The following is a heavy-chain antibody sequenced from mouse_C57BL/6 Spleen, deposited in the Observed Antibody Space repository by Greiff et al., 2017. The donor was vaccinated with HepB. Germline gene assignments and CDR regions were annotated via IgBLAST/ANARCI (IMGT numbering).Heavy chain of an antibody. CDR3: ARGDGSSYGGAMDY. Sequence: QVQLQQSGAELARPGASVKLSCKASGYTFTSYGISWVKQRTGQGLEWIGEIYPRSGNTYYNEKFKGKATLTADKSSSTAYMELRSLTSEDSAVYFCARGDGSSYGGAMDYWGQGTSVTVSS. D-gene: IGHD1-1*01. CDR2: IYPRSGNT. J-gene: IGHJ4*01. CDR1: GYTFTSYG. V-gene: IGHV1-81*01.